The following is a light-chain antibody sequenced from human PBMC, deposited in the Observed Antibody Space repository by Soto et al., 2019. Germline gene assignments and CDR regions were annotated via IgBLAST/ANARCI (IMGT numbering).Light chain of an antibody. V-gene: IGKV3-15*01. CDR1: QSVGSN. J-gene: IGKJ1*01. CDR3: QQYDRWPWT. Sequence: EIVMTQSPATLSVSPGERATLSCRASQSVGSNLAWYQQKPGQVPRLLIYGASTRATAIPASFSGSGSGTEFTLTISRPQSEDFAVYYCQQYDRWPWTFGQGTKVEIK. CDR2: GAS.